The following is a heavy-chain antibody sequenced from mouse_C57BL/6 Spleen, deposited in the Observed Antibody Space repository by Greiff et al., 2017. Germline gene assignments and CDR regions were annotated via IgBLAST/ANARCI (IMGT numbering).Heavy chain of an antibody. D-gene: IGHD3-2*02. Sequence: VKLMESGPGLVAPSQSLSITCTVSGFSLTSYGVGWVRQPPGKGLEWLGVIWGGGSTNYNSALMSRLSISKDNSKSQVFLQMNSLQTDDTAMYYCAKHLDSSGSWAMDYWGQGTSVTVSS. CDR3: AKHLDSSGSWAMDY. V-gene: IGHV2-9*01. CDR1: GFSLTSYG. CDR2: IWGGGST. J-gene: IGHJ4*01.